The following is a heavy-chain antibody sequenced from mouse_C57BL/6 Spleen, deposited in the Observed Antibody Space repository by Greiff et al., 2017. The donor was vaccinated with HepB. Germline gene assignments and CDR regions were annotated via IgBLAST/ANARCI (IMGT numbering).Heavy chain of an antibody. J-gene: IGHJ4*01. V-gene: IGHV14-1*01. CDR2: IDPEDGDT. D-gene: IGHD2-4*01. CDR3: TPYDYDRIDYAMGY. Sequence: VQLQQSGAELVRPGASVKLSCTASGFNIKDYYMHWVKQRPEQGLEWIGRIDPEDGDTEYAPKFQGKATMTADTSSNTAYLQHSSLTSEDTAVYYFTPYDYDRIDYAMGYWGKGTSVTVAT. CDR1: GFNIKDYY.